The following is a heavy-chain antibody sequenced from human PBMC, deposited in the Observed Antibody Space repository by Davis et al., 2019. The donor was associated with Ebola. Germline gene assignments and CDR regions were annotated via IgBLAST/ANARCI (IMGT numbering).Heavy chain of an antibody. CDR1: GDSIISSKW. D-gene: IGHD2-15*01. J-gene: IGHJ6*02. Sequence: GGSLRLSCAVSGDSIISSKWWSWLRQPPGKGLEWVSYISSSSSTIYYADSVKGRFTISRDNAKNSLYLQMNSLRDEDTAVYYCAALAATFYYYGMDVWGQGTTVTVSS. V-gene: IGHV3-48*02. CDR3: AALAATFYYYGMDV. CDR2: ISSSSSTI.